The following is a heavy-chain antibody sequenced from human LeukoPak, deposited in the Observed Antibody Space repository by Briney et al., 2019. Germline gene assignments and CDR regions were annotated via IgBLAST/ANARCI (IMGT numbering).Heavy chain of an antibody. Sequence: PGGSLRLSCAASGFTFSSYSMNWVRQAPGKGLEWVSSISSSSSYIYYADSVKGRFTISRDNAKNSLYLQMNSLRAEDTAVYYCARGGVVPVLRGYRFDPWGQGTLVTVPS. CDR3: ARGGVVPVLRGYRFDP. J-gene: IGHJ5*02. CDR2: ISSSSSYI. D-gene: IGHD2-2*01. V-gene: IGHV3-21*01. CDR1: GFTFSSYS.